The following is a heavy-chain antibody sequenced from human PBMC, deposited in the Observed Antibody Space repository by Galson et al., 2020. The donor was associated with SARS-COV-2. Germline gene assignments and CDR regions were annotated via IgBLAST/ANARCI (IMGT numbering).Heavy chain of an antibody. Sequence: SETLSLTCTVSGYSISSGYYWGWIRQPPGKGLEWIASINHSGRTYYNPSLKSRVTISVDTSKNQFSLKLSSVTAADTAVYYCARDSGSSGWYGLVYYYGMDVWGQGTTVTVSS. CDR3: ARDSGSSGWYGLVYYYGMDV. D-gene: IGHD6-19*01. CDR2: INHSGRT. CDR1: GYSISSGYY. J-gene: IGHJ6*02. V-gene: IGHV4-38-2*02.